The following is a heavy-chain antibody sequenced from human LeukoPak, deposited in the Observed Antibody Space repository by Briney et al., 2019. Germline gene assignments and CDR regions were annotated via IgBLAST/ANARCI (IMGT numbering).Heavy chain of an antibody. V-gene: IGHV3-48*03. Sequence: GGSLRLSCAASRFTFSSYEMNWVRQAPGKGLEWVSYISSSGSTIYYADSVKGRFTISRDNAKNSLYLQMNSLRAEDTAVYYCARDYDSSGYYGPYFDYWGQGTLVTVSS. CDR1: RFTFSSYE. CDR3: ARDYDSSGYYGPYFDY. J-gene: IGHJ4*02. CDR2: ISSSGSTI. D-gene: IGHD3-22*01.